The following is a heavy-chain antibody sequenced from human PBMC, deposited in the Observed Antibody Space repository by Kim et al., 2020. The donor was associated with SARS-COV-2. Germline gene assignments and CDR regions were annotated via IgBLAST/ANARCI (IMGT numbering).Heavy chain of an antibody. V-gene: IGHV3-23*01. D-gene: IGHD6-13*01. CDR1: GFTFSNYA. CDR3: AKSEVAAGAGFGLDY. J-gene: IGHJ4*02. CDR2: ISASGGST. Sequence: GGSLRLSCAASGFTFSNYAMNWVRQAPGKGLEWVSAISASGGSTYYADSVKGRFTISRDYSKNTLYLQMNSLRVEDTAVYYCAKSEVAAGAGFGLDYWGQGTLVTVSS.